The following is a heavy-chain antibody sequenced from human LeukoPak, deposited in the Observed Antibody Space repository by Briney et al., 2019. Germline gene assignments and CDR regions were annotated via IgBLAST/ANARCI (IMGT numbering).Heavy chain of an antibody. V-gene: IGHV6-1*01. Sequence: SQTLSLTCAISGDSVSSNSAAWNWTRQSPSRALEWLARTYYRSKLYNDYAVSVKSRITIYANTSNNQFSLQLKSVTPEDTAVYYCVRDRGSNGWLDYWGQGTLVTVSS. CDR1: GDSVSSNSAA. D-gene: IGHD2-8*01. CDR3: VRDRGSNGWLDY. CDR2: TYYRSKLYN. J-gene: IGHJ4*02.